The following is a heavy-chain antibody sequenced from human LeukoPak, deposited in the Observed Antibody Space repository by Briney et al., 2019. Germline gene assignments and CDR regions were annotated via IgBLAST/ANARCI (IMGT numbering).Heavy chain of an antibody. CDR2: ISSNGGST. Sequence: GGSLRLSCSVSGFTFNSYGIHWARQAPGKGLEYLSAISSNGGSTYYADSVKGRFTISRDNSKNTLYLQMSSLKAEDTAVYYCVKDLSGSYSFDYWGQGTLVTVSS. V-gene: IGHV3-64D*06. J-gene: IGHJ4*02. CDR1: GFTFNSYG. CDR3: VKDLSGSYSFDY. D-gene: IGHD1-26*01.